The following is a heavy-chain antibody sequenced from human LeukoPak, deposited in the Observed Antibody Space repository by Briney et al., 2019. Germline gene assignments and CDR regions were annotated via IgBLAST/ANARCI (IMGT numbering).Heavy chain of an antibody. V-gene: IGHV3-9*01. J-gene: IGHJ4*02. CDR3: AKGSGVRPYYFDY. CDR1: GFSIDDFA. D-gene: IGHD6-19*01. Sequence: PGGSLRLSCAASGFSIDDFAMHWVRQAPGKGLEWVSGITWDRGIILYADSVKGRFTVSRDNAKNSLYLQMNSLRSDDTALYYCAKGSGVRPYYFDYWGQGTLVTVSS. CDR2: ITWDRGII.